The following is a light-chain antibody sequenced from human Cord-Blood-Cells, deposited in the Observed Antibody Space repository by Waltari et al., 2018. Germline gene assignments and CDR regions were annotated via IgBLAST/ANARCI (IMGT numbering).Light chain of an antibody. V-gene: IGLV2-11*01. CDR1: SSDVGGYNY. CDR3: CSYAGSYTLV. CDR2: DVS. J-gene: IGLJ2*01. Sequence: QSALTQPRSVSGSPGQSVTISCTGTSSDVGGYNYVSWYQQHPGKAPKLMIYDVSKRPSGVPGRFSGSKSGNTASLTISGLQAEDAADYYCCSYAGSYTLVFGGGTKLTVL.